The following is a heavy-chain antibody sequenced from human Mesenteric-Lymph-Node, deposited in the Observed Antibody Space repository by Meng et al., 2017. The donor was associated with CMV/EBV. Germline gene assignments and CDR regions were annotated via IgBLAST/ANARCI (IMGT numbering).Heavy chain of an antibody. CDR3: ARPFPSWQSPRLDPFGA. D-gene: IGHD6-19*01. Sequence: QLHLRGSGPGQGKPSQTLSVTCTVSGDSISSFYYWGWIRQPPGRELEWIGSVHYTGSTYYSPSLKSRVTVSVDTSKNQFSLRLTSVTAADTAVYYCARPFPSWQSPRLDPFGAWGQGTLVTVSS. CDR1: GDSISSFYY. J-gene: IGHJ5*02. V-gene: IGHV4-39*01. CDR2: VHYTGST.